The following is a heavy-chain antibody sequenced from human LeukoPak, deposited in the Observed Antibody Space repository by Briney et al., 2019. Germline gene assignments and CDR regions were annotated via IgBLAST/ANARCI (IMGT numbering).Heavy chain of an antibody. V-gene: IGHV1-2*02. J-gene: IGHJ6*03. Sequence: ASVTVSCKASGYTFTVYYMHWVRQAPGQGLEWKGWINPNSGGTNYAQKFQGRVTMTRDTSISTAYMELSRLRSDDTAVYYCARSGSFGVVHMDVWGKGTTVTVSS. D-gene: IGHD3-3*01. CDR1: GYTFTVYY. CDR2: INPNSGGT. CDR3: ARSGSFGVVHMDV.